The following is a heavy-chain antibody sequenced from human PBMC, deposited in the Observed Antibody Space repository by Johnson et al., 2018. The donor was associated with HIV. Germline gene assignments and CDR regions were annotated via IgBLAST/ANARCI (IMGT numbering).Heavy chain of an antibody. Sequence: VQLVESGGGVVQPGGSLRLSCAASGFTFSSYGMHWVRQAPGKGLEWVAVIRYDGSNKYYADSVKGRFTISRDNSKNTLYLQMNSLSPEDTAVYYCAREDVSSGYAGTFDIWGQGTLVTVSS. V-gene: IGHV3-30*02. D-gene: IGHD5-12*01. J-gene: IGHJ3*02. CDR2: IRYDGSNK. CDR1: GFTFSSYG. CDR3: AREDVSSGYAGTFDI.